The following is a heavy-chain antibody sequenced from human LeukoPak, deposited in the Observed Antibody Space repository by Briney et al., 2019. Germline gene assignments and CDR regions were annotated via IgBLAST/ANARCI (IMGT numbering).Heavy chain of an antibody. J-gene: IGHJ4*02. V-gene: IGHV1-69*05. CDR3: ARGLAGPSYFDY. D-gene: IGHD6-19*01. Sequence: ASLKVSCKASGGTFSRYAISWVRQAPGQGLEWMGGIIPIVGTANYAQKFQVRVTITTDKSTRTVYMELRSLRSEDTAVYYCARGLAGPSYFDYCGEGTLVTVSS. CDR2: IIPIVGTA. CDR1: GGTFSRYA.